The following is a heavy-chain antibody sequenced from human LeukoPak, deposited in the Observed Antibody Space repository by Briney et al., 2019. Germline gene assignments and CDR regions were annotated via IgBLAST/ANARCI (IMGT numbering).Heavy chain of an antibody. CDR1: GFTFSSYA. J-gene: IGHJ4*02. Sequence: PGGSLRLSCAASGFTFSSYAMSWVRQARGKGLEGVSAISGSGGSTYYADSVKGRFTISRDNSKNTLYLQMNSLRAEDTAVYYCAKIWEQWLVRDLDYWGQGTLVTVSS. V-gene: IGHV3-23*01. D-gene: IGHD6-19*01. CDR3: AKIWEQWLVRDLDY. CDR2: ISGSGGST.